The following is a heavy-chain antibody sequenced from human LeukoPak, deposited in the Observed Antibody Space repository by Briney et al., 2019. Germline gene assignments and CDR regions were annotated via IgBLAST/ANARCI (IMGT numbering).Heavy chain of an antibody. J-gene: IGHJ4*02. CDR1: GGSIGTHY. D-gene: IGHD5-24*01. Sequence: SETLSLTCTVSGGSIGTHYWSWIRQPAGKGLEWIGRISTTGSTNQNPSLQSRVTMSLDASKNHFSLKVSSVTAADTAVYYCAREVEMATRFDYWGQGTLVTVSS. CDR3: AREVEMATRFDY. CDR2: ISTTGST. V-gene: IGHV4-4*07.